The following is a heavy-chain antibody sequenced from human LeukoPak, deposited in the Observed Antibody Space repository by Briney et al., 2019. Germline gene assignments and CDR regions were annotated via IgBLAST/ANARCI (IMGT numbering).Heavy chain of an antibody. V-gene: IGHV4-39*07. CDR1: GGSISSSSYY. J-gene: IGHJ3*01. Sequence: PSETLSLTCTVSGGSISSSSYYWAWIRQPPGKGLEWIGSIYYNGDTYYNPSLRSRVIISADTSKNQFSPKLTSVTAADTAAYYCARGPNTAGNYRAFDLWGQGTKVTVSS. CDR2: IYYNGDT. CDR3: ARGPNTAGNYRAFDL. D-gene: IGHD4-11*01.